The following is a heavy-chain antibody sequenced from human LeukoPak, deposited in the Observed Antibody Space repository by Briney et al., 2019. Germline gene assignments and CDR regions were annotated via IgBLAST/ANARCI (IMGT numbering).Heavy chain of an antibody. V-gene: IGHV1-8*03. D-gene: IGHD3-3*01. Sequence: ASVKVSCKASGYTFTSYDINWVRQATGQGLEWMGWMNPNSGNTGYAQKFQGRVTITRNTSISTAYMELSSLRSEGTAVYYCARAQSPAYYDFWSGSTNWFDPWGQGTLVTVSS. CDR1: GYTFTSYD. J-gene: IGHJ5*02. CDR2: MNPNSGNT. CDR3: ARAQSPAYYDFWSGSTNWFDP.